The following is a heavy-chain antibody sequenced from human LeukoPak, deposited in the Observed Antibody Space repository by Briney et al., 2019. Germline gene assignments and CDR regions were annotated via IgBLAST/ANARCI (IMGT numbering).Heavy chain of an antibody. CDR1: GGTFTSYA. Sequence: GASVKVSCKASGGTFTSYAISWVRQAPGQGLEWMGGIIPIFGTANYAQKFQGRVTITTDESTSTAYMELSSLRSEDTAVYYCARDGPSSGRWAYYYGMDVWGQGTTVTVSS. D-gene: IGHD6-19*01. CDR2: IIPIFGTA. CDR3: ARDGPSSGRWAYYYGMDV. J-gene: IGHJ6*02. V-gene: IGHV1-69*05.